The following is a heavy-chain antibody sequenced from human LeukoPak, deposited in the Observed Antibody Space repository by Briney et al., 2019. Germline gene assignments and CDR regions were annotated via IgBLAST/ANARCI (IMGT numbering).Heavy chain of an antibody. V-gene: IGHV3-23*01. CDR2: IGGSGGST. D-gene: IGHD3-22*01. CDR3: AKLDSSGYYYGFEDY. J-gene: IGHJ4*02. CDR1: GFSFSSYS. Sequence: SGGSLRLSCAASGFSFSSYSMSWVRQAPGKGLEWVSAIGGSGGSTYYAESVKGRFTISRDTSKNTLYLQMNSLRAEDTAVYYCAKLDSSGYYYGFEDYWGQGTLVTVS.